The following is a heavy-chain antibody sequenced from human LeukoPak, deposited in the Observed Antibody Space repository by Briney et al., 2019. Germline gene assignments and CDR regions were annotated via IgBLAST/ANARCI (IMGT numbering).Heavy chain of an antibody. CDR3: ARRSILEWSASRFDP. D-gene: IGHD3-3*01. J-gene: IGHJ5*02. CDR2: ISAYNGNT. Sequence: ASVKVSCKASGYTFTSYGISWVRQAPGQGPEWMGWISAYNGNTNYAQKLQGRVTMTTDTSTSTAYMELRSLRSDDTAVYYCARRSILEWSASRFDPWGQGTLVTVSS. CDR1: GYTFTSYG. V-gene: IGHV1-18*01.